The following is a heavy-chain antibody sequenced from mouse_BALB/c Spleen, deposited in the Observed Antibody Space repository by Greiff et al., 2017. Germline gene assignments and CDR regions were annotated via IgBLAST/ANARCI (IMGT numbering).Heavy chain of an antibody. V-gene: IGHV2-9*02. CDR1: GFSLTSYG. CDR3: ARCYYGSGLAY. Sequence: QVQLKESGPGLVAPSQSLSITCAVSGFSLTSYGVHWVRPPPGKGLEWLGVIWAGGSTNYNSALMSRLSISKDNSKSQVCLKMNRLQTDDTAMYYCARCYYGSGLAYWGQGTLVTVSA. CDR2: IWAGGST. J-gene: IGHJ3*01. D-gene: IGHD1-1*01.